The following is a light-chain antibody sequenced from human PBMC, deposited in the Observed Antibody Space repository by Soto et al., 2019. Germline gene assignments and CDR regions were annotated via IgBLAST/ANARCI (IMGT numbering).Light chain of an antibody. Sequence: QSVLTQPPSASGTPGQRVTISCSGSSSNIGRDTVNWYQQLPGMAPKLLIYSNNRRPSGVPDRFSGSKSGTSASLAISGLQFDDEADYYCAAWDGSLNGWVFGGGTKVTVL. V-gene: IGLV1-44*01. CDR2: SNN. CDR3: AAWDGSLNGWV. CDR1: SSNIGRDT. J-gene: IGLJ3*02.